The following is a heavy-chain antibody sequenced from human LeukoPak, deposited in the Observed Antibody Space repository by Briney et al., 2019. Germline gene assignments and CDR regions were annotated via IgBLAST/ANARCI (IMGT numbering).Heavy chain of an antibody. D-gene: IGHD4-23*01. J-gene: IGHJ4*02. V-gene: IGHV3-21*01. CDR2: ISSSSSYI. Sequence: GGSLRLSCAASGFTVSSNYMSWVRQAPGKGLEWVSSISSSSSYIYYADSVKGRFTISRDNAKNSLYLQMNSLRAEDTAVYYCARGYGGDPYYFDYWGQGTLVTVSS. CDR1: GFTVSSNY. CDR3: ARGYGGDPYYFDY.